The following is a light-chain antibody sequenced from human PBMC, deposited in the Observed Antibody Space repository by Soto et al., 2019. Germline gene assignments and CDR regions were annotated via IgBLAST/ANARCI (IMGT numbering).Light chain of an antibody. Sequence: EIVLTQSPGTLSLSPGERAILSCRVSQSVSSNYLAWYQQKPGQAPSLLIYGASYRATGSPDRFSGSGSGTDFTLTISRLEPEDFAVYYCQQYGTSPYTFGQGTKLEIK. CDR2: GAS. V-gene: IGKV3-20*01. CDR3: QQYGTSPYT. J-gene: IGKJ2*01. CDR1: QSVSSNY.